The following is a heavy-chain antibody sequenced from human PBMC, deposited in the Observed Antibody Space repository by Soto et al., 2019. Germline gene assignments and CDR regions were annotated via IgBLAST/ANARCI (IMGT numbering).Heavy chain of an antibody. J-gene: IGHJ3*02. CDR2: IKRKSDGGTA. CDR3: AADAYCSSNTCPGALDI. D-gene: IGHD2-2*01. CDR1: GFTFSHVW. V-gene: IGHV3-15*01. Sequence: EVQLVESGGGLVKPGGSLRLSCAASGFTFSHVWMTWVRQAPGKGLEWVGRIKRKSDGGTADSAAPVKGRFTISRDDLKATLYLQMNSLEIEVTAVYYCAADAYCSSNTCPGALDIWGRGTMVTVSS.